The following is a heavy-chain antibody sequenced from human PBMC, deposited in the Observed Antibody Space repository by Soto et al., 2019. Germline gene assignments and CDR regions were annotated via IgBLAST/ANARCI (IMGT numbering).Heavy chain of an antibody. J-gene: IGHJ4*02. CDR3: ARGPGGGYYPALIDY. V-gene: IGHV4-61*01. CDR2: IYYSGST. CDR1: GGSVSSGSYY. Sequence: QVQLQESGPGLVKPLETLSLTCTVSGGSVSSGSYYWSWIRQPPGKGLEWIGYIYYSGSTNYNPSLKSRVTISVDTSKNQFSLKLSSVTAADTAVYYCARGPGGGYYPALIDYWGQGTLVTVSS. D-gene: IGHD3-22*01.